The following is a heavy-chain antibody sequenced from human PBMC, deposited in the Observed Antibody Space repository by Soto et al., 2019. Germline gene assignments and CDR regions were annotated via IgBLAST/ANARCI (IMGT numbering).Heavy chain of an antibody. J-gene: IGHJ6*02. CDR1: GFTFSSHW. Sequence: GGSLTLSCAASGFTFSSHWMSWVRQAPGEGLGWVANIKQDVSEKYYVDSVKGRLTISRDNAKNSLYLQMNSLRAEDRAVYYCARDLLITMVRGVIGGEGMDVWGQGTTVTVSS. CDR3: ARDLLITMVRGVIGGEGMDV. V-gene: IGHV3-7*03. D-gene: IGHD3-10*01. CDR2: IKQDVSEK.